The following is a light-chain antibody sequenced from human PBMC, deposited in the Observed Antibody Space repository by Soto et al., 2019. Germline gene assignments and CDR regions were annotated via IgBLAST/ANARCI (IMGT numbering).Light chain of an antibody. Sequence: DIQMTQSPSTLSASVGDRVTITCRASQSISSWLAWYQQKPGKAPNLLIYKASTLESGVQSRFSGSGSGTDFTLTIRSLQPEDIATYYCQQYDNLPLTFGGGTKVDIK. CDR1: QSISSW. CDR2: KAS. V-gene: IGKV1-5*03. J-gene: IGKJ4*01. CDR3: QQYDNLPLT.